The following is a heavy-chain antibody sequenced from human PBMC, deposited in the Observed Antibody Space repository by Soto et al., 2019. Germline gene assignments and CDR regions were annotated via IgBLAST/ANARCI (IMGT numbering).Heavy chain of an antibody. CDR1: GAYISDFS. CDR2: ITVNGNT. V-gene: IGHV4-4*07. D-gene: IGHD1-7*01. Sequence: QVQQLESGPGLVKPWDTLSLTCTVSGAYISDFSWSWIRQPAGKGLEWIGRITVNGNTQYNPSFRRRVTMSMDTSRNQCSLNLQSATAADTALYYCARESGENWTYEAHWGQGTLVTVSS. J-gene: IGHJ1*01. CDR3: ARESGENWTYEAH.